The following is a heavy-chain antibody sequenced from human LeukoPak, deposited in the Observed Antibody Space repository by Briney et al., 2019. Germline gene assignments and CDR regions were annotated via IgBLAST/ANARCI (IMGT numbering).Heavy chain of an antibody. Sequence: GGSLRHSCAASGFTFSSYGMHWVRQAPGKGLEWVAVISYDGSNKYYADSVKGRFTISRDNSKNTLYLQMNSLRAEDTAVYYCAKNWNYPDYWGQGTLVTVSS. J-gene: IGHJ4*02. CDR1: GFTFSSYG. CDR2: ISYDGSNK. D-gene: IGHD1-1*01. CDR3: AKNWNYPDY. V-gene: IGHV3-30*18.